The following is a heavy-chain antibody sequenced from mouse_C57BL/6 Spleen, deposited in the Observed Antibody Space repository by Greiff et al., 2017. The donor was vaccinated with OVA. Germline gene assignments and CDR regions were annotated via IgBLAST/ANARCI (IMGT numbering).Heavy chain of an antibody. D-gene: IGHD1-1*01. J-gene: IGHJ1*03. Sequence: DVQLVESGGDLVKPGGSLKLSCAASGFTFSSYGMSWVRQTPDKRLEWVATISSGGSYTYYPDSVKGRFTISRDNAKNTLYLQMSSLKSEDTAMYYCASTTVVAHWYFDVWGTGTTVTVSS. CDR3: ASTTVVAHWYFDV. V-gene: IGHV5-6*01. CDR2: ISSGGSYT. CDR1: GFTFSSYG.